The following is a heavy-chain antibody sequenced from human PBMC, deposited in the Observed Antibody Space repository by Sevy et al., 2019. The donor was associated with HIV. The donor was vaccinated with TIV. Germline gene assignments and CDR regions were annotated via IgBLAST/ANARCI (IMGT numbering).Heavy chain of an antibody. V-gene: IGHV3-30-3*01. J-gene: IGHJ4*02. Sequence: GGSLRLSCAASGFTFGSDTLHWVRQAPGKGLEWVALISQTYDGSKKYYIDSVQGRFTISRDNSKNTLYIQMDSLRTEDTAVYNCARDNGGYFLFDYWGQGTLVTVSS. CDR1: GFTFGSDT. CDR2: ISQTYDGSKK. D-gene: IGHD2-21*02. CDR3: ARDNGGYFLFDY.